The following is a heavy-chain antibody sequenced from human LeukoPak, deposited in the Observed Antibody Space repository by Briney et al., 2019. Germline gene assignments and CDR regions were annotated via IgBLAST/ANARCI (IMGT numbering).Heavy chain of an antibody. Sequence: GASVKVSSKVSGYTLTELSMHWVRQAPGKGLEWMGGFDPEDGETIYAQKFQGRVTMTEDTSTDTAYMELSSLRSEDTAVYYCATGYYDSSGYYPHYYYYGMDVWGQGTTVTVSS. CDR2: FDPEDGET. CDR3: ATGYYDSSGYYPHYYYYGMDV. V-gene: IGHV1-24*01. J-gene: IGHJ6*02. D-gene: IGHD3-22*01. CDR1: GYTLTELS.